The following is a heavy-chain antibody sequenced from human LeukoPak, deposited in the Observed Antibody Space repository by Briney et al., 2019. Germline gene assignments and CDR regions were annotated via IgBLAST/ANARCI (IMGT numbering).Heavy chain of an antibody. V-gene: IGHV3-20*04. CDR1: GFTLDDYG. CDR2: INWNGGST. D-gene: IGHD1-26*01. Sequence: PGGALRLSCAASGFTLDDYGMSWVRQAPGKGLEWVSGINWNGGSTGYADSVKGRFTISRENAKNSLYLQMNSLRAEDTALYYCARDRGGSYYFDYWGQGTLVTVSS. CDR3: ARDRGGSYYFDY. J-gene: IGHJ4*02.